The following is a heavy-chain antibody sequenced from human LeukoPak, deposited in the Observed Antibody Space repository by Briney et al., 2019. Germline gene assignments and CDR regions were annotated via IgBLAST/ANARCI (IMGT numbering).Heavy chain of an antibody. CDR2: IYTSGST. Sequence: PSETLSLTCTVSGGSISSGSYYWSWIRQPAGKGLEWIGRIYTSGSTNYNPSLKGRVTISVDTSKNQFSLKLSSVTAADTAVYYCARGGTIFGVVTEYFQHWGQGTLVTVSS. CDR1: GGSISSGSYY. V-gene: IGHV4-61*02. J-gene: IGHJ1*01. CDR3: ARGGTIFGVVTEYFQH. D-gene: IGHD3-3*01.